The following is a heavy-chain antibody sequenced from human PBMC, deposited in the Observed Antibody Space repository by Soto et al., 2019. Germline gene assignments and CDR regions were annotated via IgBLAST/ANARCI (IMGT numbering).Heavy chain of an antibody. Sequence: GGSLRLSCAASGFTFSSYGMHWVRQAPGKGLEWVAVIWYDGSNKYYADSVKGRFTISRDNSKNTLYLQMNSLRAEDTAVYPCARADYCGSGSFYGMDVWGQGTTVTVSS. D-gene: IGHD3-10*01. CDR3: ARADYCGSGSFYGMDV. J-gene: IGHJ6*02. CDR1: GFTFSSYG. CDR2: IWYDGSNK. V-gene: IGHV3-33*01.